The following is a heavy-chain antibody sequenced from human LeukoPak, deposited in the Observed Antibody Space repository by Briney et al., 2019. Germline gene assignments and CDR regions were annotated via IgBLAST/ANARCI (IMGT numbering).Heavy chain of an antibody. CDR2: INHSGST. Sequence: SETLSLTCAVSGGSISSGGYSWSWIRQPPGKGLEWIGYINHSGSTYYNPSLKSRVTISVDRSKNQFSLKLSSVSAADTAVYYCARGSDVYYFDYWGQGTLVTVSS. J-gene: IGHJ4*02. CDR1: GGSISSGGYS. CDR3: ARGSDVYYFDY. V-gene: IGHV4-30-2*01.